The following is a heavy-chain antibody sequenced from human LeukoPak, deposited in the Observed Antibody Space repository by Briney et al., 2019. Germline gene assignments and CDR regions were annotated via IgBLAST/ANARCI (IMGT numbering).Heavy chain of an antibody. D-gene: IGHD4-17*01. V-gene: IGHV3-23*01. CDR2: FSGSGFT. Sequence: GGFLRLSRAASGFTFNSYAMTWVRQAPGKGLEWVSGFSGSGFTYYAASVKGRFTISRDNAKSSLYLQMNSLRAEDTAVYYCARTYGDYGFDYWGQGTLVTVSS. CDR1: GFTFNSYA. J-gene: IGHJ4*02. CDR3: ARTYGDYGFDY.